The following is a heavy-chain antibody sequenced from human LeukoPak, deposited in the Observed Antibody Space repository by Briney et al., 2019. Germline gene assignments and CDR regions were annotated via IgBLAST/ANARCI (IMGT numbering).Heavy chain of an antibody. Sequence: ASVKVSCKASGYTFTSYYMHWVRQAPGQGLEWMGIINPSGGSTSYAKKFQGRVTMTRDTSKSTVYMELSSLRSEDTAVYYCARDSEGSDAFDIWGQGTMVTVSS. CDR2: INPSGGST. CDR3: ARDSEGSDAFDI. CDR1: GYTFTSYY. V-gene: IGHV1-46*01. D-gene: IGHD3-10*01. J-gene: IGHJ3*02.